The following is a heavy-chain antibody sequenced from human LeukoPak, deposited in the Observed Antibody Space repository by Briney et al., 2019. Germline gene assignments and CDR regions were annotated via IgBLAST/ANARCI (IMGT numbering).Heavy chain of an antibody. CDR1: SGSISSYY. CDR2: INHSGST. V-gene: IGHV4-34*01. Sequence: SETLSLTCTVSSGSISSYYWSWIRQPPGKGLEWIGEINHSGSTNYNPSLKSRVTISVDTSKNQFSLKLSSVTAADTAVYYCARGGRIRYFDWLFQGDYFDYWGQGTLVTVSS. CDR3: ARGGRIRYFDWLFQGDYFDY. D-gene: IGHD3-9*01. J-gene: IGHJ4*02.